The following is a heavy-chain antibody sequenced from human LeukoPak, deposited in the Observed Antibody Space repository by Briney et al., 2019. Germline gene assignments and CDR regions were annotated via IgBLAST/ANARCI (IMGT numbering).Heavy chain of an antibody. Sequence: SETLSLTCTVSGDSIISYYWSWIRQPAGKGLEWIGRIYTSGSTNYNPSLKSRVTMSLDVSKNQFSLKLTSVTAADTAVYYCARREVRGSYYTFNYWGQGTLVTVSS. CDR3: ARREVRGSYYTFNY. V-gene: IGHV4-4*07. CDR1: GDSIISYY. J-gene: IGHJ4*02. D-gene: IGHD1-26*01. CDR2: IYTSGST.